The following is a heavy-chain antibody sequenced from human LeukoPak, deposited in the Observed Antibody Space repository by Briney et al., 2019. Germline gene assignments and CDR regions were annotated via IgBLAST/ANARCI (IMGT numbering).Heavy chain of an antibody. V-gene: IGHV3-21*01. CDR3: AREAEITGGAFDI. CDR1: GFTFSNSA. J-gene: IGHJ3*02. D-gene: IGHD2-8*02. Sequence: GGSLRLSRAASGFTFSNSAMNWVRQAPGKGLEWVSSISGISSRSSYIYYADSVKGRFAISRDNAMNSLHLQMNSLRAEDTAVYYCAREAEITGGAFDIWGQGTMVTVSS. CDR2: ISGISSRSSYI.